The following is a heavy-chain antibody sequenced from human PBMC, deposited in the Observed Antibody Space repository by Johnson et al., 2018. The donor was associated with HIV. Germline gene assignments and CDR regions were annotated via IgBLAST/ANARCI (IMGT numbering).Heavy chain of an antibody. V-gene: IGHV3-7*05. CDR2: IKQDGSEK. CDR3: VRDDGSDYEAFDI. CDR1: GFTFTNFW. J-gene: IGHJ3*02. Sequence: VQLVESGGGLVQPGGSLRLSCAASGFTFTNFWMSWVRQAPGKGLEWVADIKQDGSEKYSLDPVKGRFTISRDNARKSLYLQMNNLRAEDTAVYYCVRDDGSDYEAFDIWGQGTMVTVSS. D-gene: IGHD2-21*01.